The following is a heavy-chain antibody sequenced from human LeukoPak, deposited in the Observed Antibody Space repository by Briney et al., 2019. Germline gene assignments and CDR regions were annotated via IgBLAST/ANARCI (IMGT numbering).Heavy chain of an antibody. D-gene: IGHD5-18*01. CDR1: GFTFSSYW. J-gene: IGHJ4*02. CDR2: IKKDGSEK. CDR3: ARDLSGVAGYTYGRGIDY. V-gene: IGHV3-7*01. Sequence: GGSLRLSCAASGFTFSSYWMHWVRQAPGKGLEWVANIKKDGSEKYYVDSVKGRFTISRDNAKTSLYLQMNSLRAEDTAVYYCARDLSGVAGYTYGRGIDYWGQGTLVTVSS.